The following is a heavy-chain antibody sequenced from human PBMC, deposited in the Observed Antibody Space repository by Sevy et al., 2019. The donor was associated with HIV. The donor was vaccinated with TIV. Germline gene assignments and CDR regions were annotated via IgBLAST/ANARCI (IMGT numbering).Heavy chain of an antibody. J-gene: IGHJ6*02. CDR1: GFTFSNYA. Sequence: GGSLRLSCAASGFTFSNYAMNWVRQTPGKGLEWDSSISGSGDNTYYADSVKCRFTISRDISYNTVTLQMSSLRAEDTAVYYCAKTEKFWSGYLAMDVWGQGTTVTVSS. CDR2: ISGSGDNT. D-gene: IGHD3-3*01. V-gene: IGHV3-23*01. CDR3: AKTEKFWSGYLAMDV.